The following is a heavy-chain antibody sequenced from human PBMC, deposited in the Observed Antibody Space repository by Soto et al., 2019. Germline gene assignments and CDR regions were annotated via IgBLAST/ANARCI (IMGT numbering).Heavy chain of an antibody. CDR3: ARPWYSSSWYSKGGNWFDP. Sequence: GGSLRLSCAASGFTFSSYWMHWVRQAPGKGLVWVSRINSDGSSTSYADSVKGRFTISRDNAKNTLYLQMNSLRAEDTAVYFCARPWYSSSWYSKGGNWFDPWGQGTLVTVSS. D-gene: IGHD6-13*01. V-gene: IGHV3-74*01. J-gene: IGHJ5*02. CDR2: INSDGSST. CDR1: GFTFSSYW.